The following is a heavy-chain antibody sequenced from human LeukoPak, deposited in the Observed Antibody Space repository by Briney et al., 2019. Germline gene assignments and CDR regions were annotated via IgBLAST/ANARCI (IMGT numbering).Heavy chain of an antibody. CDR3: ARADRDRAFDI. V-gene: IGHV1-18*01. CDR1: GYTFTRYG. J-gene: IGHJ3*02. CDR2: ISGYNGNT. Sequence: ASVKVSCKTSGYTFTRYGVSWVRQAPGQGLEWMGWISGYNGNTNYAQKLQGRVTMTTDTSTSTAYMELRSLRSDDTAVYYCARADRDRAFDIWGQGTMVTVSS.